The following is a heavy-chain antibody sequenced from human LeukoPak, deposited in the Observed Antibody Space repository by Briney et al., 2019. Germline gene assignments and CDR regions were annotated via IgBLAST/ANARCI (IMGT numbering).Heavy chain of an antibody. J-gene: IGHJ4*02. CDR2: INPNSGGT. V-gene: IGHV1-2*02. D-gene: IGHD3-10*01. CDR3: ARGLFWSSELGY. Sequence: ASVKVSCKVSGYTLTELSMHWVRQAPGKGLEWMGWINPNSGGTNYAQKFQGRVTMTRDTSISTAYMELSRLRSGDTAVYYCARGLFWSSELGYWGQGTLVTVSS. CDR1: GYTLTELS.